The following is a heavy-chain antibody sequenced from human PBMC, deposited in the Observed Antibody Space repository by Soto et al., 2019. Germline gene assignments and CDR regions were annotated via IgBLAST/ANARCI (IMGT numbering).Heavy chain of an antibody. CDR3: ARDHSSSSQDYYYGMDV. D-gene: IGHD6-6*01. Sequence: ASVKVSCKASGYTFTIYYMHWVRQAPGQGLEWMGIINPSGGSTSYAQKFQGRITMTRDTSTSTVYMELSSLRSEDTAVYYCARDHSSSSQDYYYGMDVWGQGTTVTVSS. J-gene: IGHJ6*02. CDR2: INPSGGST. V-gene: IGHV1-46*01. CDR1: GYTFTIYY.